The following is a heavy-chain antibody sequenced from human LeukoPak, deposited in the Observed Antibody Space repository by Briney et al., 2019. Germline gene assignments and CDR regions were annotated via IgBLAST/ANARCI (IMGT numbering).Heavy chain of an antibody. V-gene: IGHV5-51*01. CDR3: ARRGRSGSYYNNWFDP. D-gene: IGHD3-10*01. CDR1: GYSFTSYW. Sequence: GESLKISCKGSGYSFTSYWIGWVRQMPGKGLEWMGIIYHGDSDTRYSPSFQGQVTISADKSISTAYLQWSSLKASDTAMYYCARRGRSGSYYNNWFDPWGQGTLVTVSS. J-gene: IGHJ5*02. CDR2: IYHGDSDT.